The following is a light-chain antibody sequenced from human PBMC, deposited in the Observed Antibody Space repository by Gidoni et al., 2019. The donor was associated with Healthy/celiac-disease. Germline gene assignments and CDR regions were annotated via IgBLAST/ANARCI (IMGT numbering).Light chain of an antibody. J-gene: IGKJ4*01. V-gene: IGKV1-33*01. CDR1: QDISNY. CDR3: QQYDNLPLI. CDR2: DAS. Sequence: DIQMTQSPSSLFASVGDRVTITCQASQDISNYLNWYQQKPGKAPKLLIYDASNLETGVPSRFSGSGSGTDFTFTISSLQPEDIATYYCQQYDNLPLIFGGGTKVEIK.